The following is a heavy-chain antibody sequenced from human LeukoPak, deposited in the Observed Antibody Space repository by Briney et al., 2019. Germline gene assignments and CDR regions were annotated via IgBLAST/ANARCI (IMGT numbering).Heavy chain of an antibody. Sequence: ASVKVSCKASGYTFTSYYMHWVRQAPGQGLEWMGIINPSGGSTSYAQKFQGRVTMTGDMSTSTVYMELSSLRSEDTAVYYCARDQRVGYSYGYLDYWGQGTLVTVSS. V-gene: IGHV1-46*01. D-gene: IGHD5-18*01. CDR2: INPSGGST. J-gene: IGHJ4*02. CDR3: ARDQRVGYSYGYLDY. CDR1: GYTFTSYY.